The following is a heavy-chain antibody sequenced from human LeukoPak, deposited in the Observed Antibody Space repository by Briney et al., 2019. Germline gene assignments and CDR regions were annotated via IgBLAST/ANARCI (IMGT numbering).Heavy chain of an antibody. CDR1: GGSISSYY. CDR2: IYYSGST. Sequence: SETLSLTCTVSGGSISSYYWSWIRQPPGKGLEWIGYIYYSGSTNYNPSLKSRVTISVDTSKNQFSLKLSSVTAADTAVYYCAREDGGNQPYDYWGQGTLVTVSS. V-gene: IGHV4-59*01. J-gene: IGHJ4*02. CDR3: AREDGGNQPYDY. D-gene: IGHD4-23*01.